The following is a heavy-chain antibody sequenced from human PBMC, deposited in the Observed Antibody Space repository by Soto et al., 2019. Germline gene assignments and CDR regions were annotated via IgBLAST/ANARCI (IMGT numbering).Heavy chain of an antibody. CDR2: IKRDGSDT. CDR1: VFSFSSHY. CDR3: ARDDEVELTVNGQRAYCYGLEF. V-gene: IGHV3-7*01. Sequence: PGGSLRLSCAASVFSFSSHYMTWVRQGPGKGLEWVANIKRDGSDTFYVDSVRGRFTISRDNAKNSLYLQMNNRRAEDTGVYYWARDDEVELTVNGQRAYCYGLEFWGQGTMVTVSS. J-gene: IGHJ6*01. D-gene: IGHD2-8*01.